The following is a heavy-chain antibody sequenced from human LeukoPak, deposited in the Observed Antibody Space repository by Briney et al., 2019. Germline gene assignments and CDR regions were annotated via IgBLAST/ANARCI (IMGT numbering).Heavy chain of an antibody. D-gene: IGHD2-2*01. V-gene: IGHV3-53*01. CDR1: GFTVSSNY. J-gene: IGHJ4*02. Sequence: GGSLRLSCAASGFTVSSNYVSWVRQAPGKGLEWVSVIYSGGSTYYADSVKGRFTISRDNSKNTLYLQMNSLRAEDTAVYYCAKDRLVFSSTSCYYYWGQGTLVTVSS. CDR3: AKDRLVFSSTSCYYY. CDR2: IYSGGST.